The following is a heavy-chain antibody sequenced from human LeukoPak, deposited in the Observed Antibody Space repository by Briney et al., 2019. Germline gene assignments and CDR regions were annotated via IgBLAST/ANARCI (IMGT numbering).Heavy chain of an antibody. Sequence: SETLSLTCAVYGGSFSGYYWSWLRQPPGKGLEWIGEINHSGSTNYNPSLTSRVTISVDTSKNQFSLKLSSVTAADTAVYYCARAALPAGYYYYYYYMDVWGKGTTVTVSS. CDR3: ARAALPAGYYYYYYYMDV. D-gene: IGHD2-2*01. J-gene: IGHJ6*03. V-gene: IGHV4-34*01. CDR1: GGSFSGYY. CDR2: INHSGST.